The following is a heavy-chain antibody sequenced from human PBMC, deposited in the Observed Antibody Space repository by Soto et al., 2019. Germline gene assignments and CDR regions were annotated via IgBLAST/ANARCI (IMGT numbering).Heavy chain of an antibody. J-gene: IGHJ4*02. CDR2: IYYSGST. CDR3: ARGRRGWSGYYNFDY. V-gene: IGHV4-31*03. Sequence: QVQLQESGPGLVKPSQTLSLTCTVSGGSISSGGYYWSWIRQHPGKGLAWIGYIYYSGSTYYNPSLKSRVTISVDTSKNQFSLELSSVTAAGTAVYYCARGRRGWSGYYNFDYWGQGTLVTVSS. D-gene: IGHD3-3*01. CDR1: GGSISSGGYY.